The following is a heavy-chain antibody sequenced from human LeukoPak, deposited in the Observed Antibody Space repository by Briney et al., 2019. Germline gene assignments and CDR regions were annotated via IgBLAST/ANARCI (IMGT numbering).Heavy chain of an antibody. J-gene: IGHJ6*03. D-gene: IGHD2-2*01. Sequence: PGGSLRLSCAASGFTVSSNYMSWVRQAPGKGLEWVSVIYSGGSTYYADSVKGRFTISRDNSKNTLYLQMNSLRAEDTAVYYCARVRGSTPPDYYMDVWGKGPTVTVSS. CDR2: IYSGGST. V-gene: IGHV3-53*01. CDR3: ARVRGSTPPDYYMDV. CDR1: GFTVSSNY.